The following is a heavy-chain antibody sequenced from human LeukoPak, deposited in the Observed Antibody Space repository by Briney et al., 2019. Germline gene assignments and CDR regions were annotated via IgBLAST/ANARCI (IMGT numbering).Heavy chain of an antibody. Sequence: ASVKVSCKASGYTFTGYYMHWVRQAPGQGLEWMGWINPNSGGTNYAQKFQGRVTMTRDTSISTAYMELSRLRSDDTAVYYCARVTYYYGSGSYYTSPNYYYYMDVWGKGTTVTVSS. D-gene: IGHD3-10*01. CDR2: INPNSGGT. V-gene: IGHV1-2*02. CDR3: ARVTYYYGSGSYYTSPNYYYYMDV. J-gene: IGHJ6*03. CDR1: GYTFTGYY.